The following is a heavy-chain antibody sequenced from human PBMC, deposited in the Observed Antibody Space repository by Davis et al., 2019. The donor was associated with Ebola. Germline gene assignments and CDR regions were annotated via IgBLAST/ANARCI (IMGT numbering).Heavy chain of an antibody. D-gene: IGHD2/OR15-2a*01. J-gene: IGHJ4*02. CDR1: ESILSSYA. CDR3: AKDVRGFNRPMDK. Sequence: GESLKTSCAASESILSSYAMSWVRQAPGKGLEWVSAISGSADNTYYADSVKGRFTISRDNSKNTMFLQMNSLRAEDTAVYYCAKDVRGFNRPMDKWGQGTLVTVSS. CDR2: ISGSADNT. V-gene: IGHV3-23*01.